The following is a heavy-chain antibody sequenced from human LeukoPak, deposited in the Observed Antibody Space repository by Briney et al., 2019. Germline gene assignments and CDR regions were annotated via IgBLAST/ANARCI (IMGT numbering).Heavy chain of an antibody. CDR3: ARDRGYNWNYDAFDI. J-gene: IGHJ3*02. V-gene: IGHV1-69*13. Sequence: ASVEVSCKASGGTFSSYAISWVRQAPGQGLEWMGGIIPIFGTANYAQKFQGRVTITADESTSTAYMELSSLRSEDTAVYYCARDRGYNWNYDAFDIWGQGTMVTVSS. D-gene: IGHD1-20*01. CDR2: IIPIFGTA. CDR1: GGTFSSYA.